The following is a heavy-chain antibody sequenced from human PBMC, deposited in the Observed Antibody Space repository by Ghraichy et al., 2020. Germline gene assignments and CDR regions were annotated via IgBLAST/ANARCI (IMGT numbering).Heavy chain of an antibody. CDR1: GGSISSSSYY. D-gene: IGHD1-26*01. J-gene: IGHJ4*02. CDR2: IYYTGSA. CDR3: ARRSSGSSHSDY. Sequence: SETLSLTCTVSGGSISSSSYYWGWIRQPPGKGLEWIANIYYTGSAYYNPSLRSRVTISIDTSQNQFSLKLTSVTAADTAVYYCARRSSGSSHSDYWGQGTLVTVSS. V-gene: IGHV4-39*01.